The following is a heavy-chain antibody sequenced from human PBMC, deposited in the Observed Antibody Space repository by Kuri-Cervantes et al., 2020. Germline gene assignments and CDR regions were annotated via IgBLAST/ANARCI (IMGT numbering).Heavy chain of an antibody. Sequence: GSLRLSCTVSGGSISSSSYYWGWIRQPPGKGLEWIGEINHSGSTYYNPSLKSRITISVDTSKNQFSLKLSSVTAADTAVYFCARGDFEYWGRGTLVTVSS. D-gene: IGHD3-16*01. V-gene: IGHV4-39*07. CDR2: INHSGST. CDR1: GGSISSSSYY. CDR3: ARGDFEY. J-gene: IGHJ4*02.